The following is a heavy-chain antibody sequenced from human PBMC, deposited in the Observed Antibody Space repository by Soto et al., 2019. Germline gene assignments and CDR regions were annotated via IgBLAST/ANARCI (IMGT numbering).Heavy chain of an antibody. CDR1: GGSMSKFY. V-gene: IGHV4-4*07. CDR2: VYATGTS. CDR3: VRDGSKTLRDCFDP. Sequence: SETLSLTCSVSGGSMSKFYWSWIRKTAGKGLEWMGRVYATGTSDYNPSLGSRIAMSVDISKKTFSLRLRSVTAADTGVYYCVRDGSKTLRDCFDPWGQGILVTVSS. J-gene: IGHJ5*02. D-gene: IGHD4-17*01.